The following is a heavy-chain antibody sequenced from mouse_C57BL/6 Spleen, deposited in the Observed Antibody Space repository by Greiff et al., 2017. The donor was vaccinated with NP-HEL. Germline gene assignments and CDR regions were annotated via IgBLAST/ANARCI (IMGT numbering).Heavy chain of an antibody. CDR1: GYTFTSYW. J-gene: IGHJ2*01. CDR2: IHPNSGSA. V-gene: IGHV1-64*01. CDR3: APITTVVEDY. Sequence: QVQLQQPGAELVKPGASVKLSCKASGYTFTSYWMHWVKQRPGQGLEWIGMIHPNSGSANYNEKFKSKATLTVDKSSSTAYMQLSSLTSEDSAVYYCAPITTVVEDYWGKGTTLTVSS. D-gene: IGHD1-1*01.